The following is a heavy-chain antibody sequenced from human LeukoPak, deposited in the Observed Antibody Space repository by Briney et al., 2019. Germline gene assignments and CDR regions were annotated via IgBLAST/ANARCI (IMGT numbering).Heavy chain of an antibody. CDR2: IYYSGST. D-gene: IGHD6-19*01. CDR3: ARGGGGGLAVAGKYLDY. V-gene: IGHV4-39*07. J-gene: IGHJ4*02. CDR1: GGSISSSSYY. Sequence: SETLSLTCTVSGGSISSSSYYWGWIRQPPGKGLEWIGSIYYSGSTYYNPSLKSRVTISVDTSKNQFSLKLSSVAAADTAVYYCARGGGGGLAVAGKYLDYWGQGTLVTVSS.